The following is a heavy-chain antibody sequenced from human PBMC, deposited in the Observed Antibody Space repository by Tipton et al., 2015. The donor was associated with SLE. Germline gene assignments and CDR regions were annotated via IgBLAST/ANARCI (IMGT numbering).Heavy chain of an antibody. D-gene: IGHD3-22*01. Sequence: GSLRLSCAASGFTFSSYDMHWVRQATGKGLEWVSAIGTAGDTYYPGSVKGRFTISRENAKNSLYLQMNSLRAGDTAVYHCARADSSDYDGSFDIWGQGTMVTVSS. CDR2: IGTAGDT. CDR3: ARADSSDYDGSFDI. J-gene: IGHJ3*02. CDR1: GFTFSSYD. V-gene: IGHV3-13*01.